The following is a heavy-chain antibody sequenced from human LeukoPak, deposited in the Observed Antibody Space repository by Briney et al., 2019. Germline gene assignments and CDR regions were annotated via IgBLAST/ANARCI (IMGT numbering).Heavy chain of an antibody. CDR3: ARVSGITMIVVLQSDAFDI. V-gene: IGHV4-61*02. CDR1: GASISDNFY. Sequence: SETLSLTCTVSGASISDNFYWSWIRQSAGKGLEWIGRIYASGITTYSSSLKSRLTISVDTSKNQFSLRLTSVTAADTAVYYCARVSGITMIVVLQSDAFDIWGQGTMVTVSS. CDR2: IYASGIT. D-gene: IGHD3-22*01. J-gene: IGHJ3*02.